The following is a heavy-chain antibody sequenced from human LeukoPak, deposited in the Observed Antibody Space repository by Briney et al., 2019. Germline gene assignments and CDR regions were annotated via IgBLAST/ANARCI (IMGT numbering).Heavy chain of an antibody. V-gene: IGHV4-39*01. CDR2: IYYSGST. Sequence: PSETLSLTCTVSGGSISSSSYYWGWIRQPPGKGLEWIGSIYYSGSTYYNPSLRTRVTISVDTSKNQFSLKLSSVTAADTVVYYCARHTGYSSSWFYYWGQGTLVTVSS. CDR1: GGSISSSSYY. D-gene: IGHD6-13*01. J-gene: IGHJ4*02. CDR3: ARHTGYSSSWFYY.